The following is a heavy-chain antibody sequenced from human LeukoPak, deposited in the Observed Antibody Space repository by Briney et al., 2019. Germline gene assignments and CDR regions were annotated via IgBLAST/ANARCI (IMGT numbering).Heavy chain of an antibody. J-gene: IGHJ3*02. CDR2: ISYDGSYK. CDR3: ARDHGVRGLISHDAFDI. Sequence: QSGGSLRLSCAASGFTFSSYAMHWVRQAPGKGLEWVAVISYDGSYKCHADSVKGRFTISRDNAENTLYLQMNSLRAADTAVYYCARDHGVRGLISHDAFDIWGQGTMVTVSS. V-gene: IGHV3-30-3*01. CDR1: GFTFSSYA. D-gene: IGHD3-10*01.